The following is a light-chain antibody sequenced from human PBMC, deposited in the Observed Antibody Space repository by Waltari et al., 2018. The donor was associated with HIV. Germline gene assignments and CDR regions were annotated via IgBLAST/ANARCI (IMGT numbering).Light chain of an antibody. V-gene: IGLV2-14*01. CDR1: SSDVGGYNY. CDR2: DVS. CDR3: SSYTSSSTRV. Sequence: QSALTQPASVSGSPGQSITISCNGTSSDVGGYNYVSWYQQHPGKAPKLMIYDVSKRPSGVSNRFSGSKSGNTASLTISGLQAEDEDDYYCSSYTSSSTRVFGGGTKLTVL. J-gene: IGLJ3*02.